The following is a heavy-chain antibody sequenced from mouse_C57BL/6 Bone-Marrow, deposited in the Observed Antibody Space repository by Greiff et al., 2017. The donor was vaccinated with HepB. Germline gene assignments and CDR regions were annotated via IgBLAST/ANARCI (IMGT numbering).Heavy chain of an antibody. Sequence: VQLQQSGAELVRPGASVTMSCKASGYTFTDYEMHWVKQTPVHGLEWIGAIDPETGGTAYNQKFNGKAILTADKSSSTAYLELRSLTSEDSAFYYCTRSGDYGSSSWFAYWGQGTLVTVSA. V-gene: IGHV1-15*01. D-gene: IGHD1-1*01. CDR1: GYTFTDYE. J-gene: IGHJ3*01. CDR2: IDPETGGT. CDR3: TRSGDYGSSSWFAY.